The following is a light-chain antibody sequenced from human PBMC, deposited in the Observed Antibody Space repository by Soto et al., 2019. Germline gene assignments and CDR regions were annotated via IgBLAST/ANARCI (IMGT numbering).Light chain of an antibody. CDR2: DVT. V-gene: IGLV2-11*01. Sequence: QSALTQPRSVSGSPGQSVTISCTGTSSDVGRYNHVSWYQQHPGKAPKLLIYDVTKWPSGVPDRFSGSKSGNTASLTISGLQAEDEAEYYCCSSAGGFYVFGTGTKLTVL. J-gene: IGLJ1*01. CDR3: CSSAGGFYV. CDR1: SSDVGRYNH.